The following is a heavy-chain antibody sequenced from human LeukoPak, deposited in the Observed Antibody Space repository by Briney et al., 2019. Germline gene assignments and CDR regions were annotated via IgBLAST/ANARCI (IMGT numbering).Heavy chain of an antibody. Sequence: SETLSLTCTVSGGSISSYYWSWIRQPPGKGLEWIGYIYYSGSTNYNPSLKSRVTISVDTSKNQFSLKLSSVTAADTAVYYCAGFGYDYDSNWFDPWGQGTLVTVSS. D-gene: IGHD4-17*01. CDR2: IYYSGST. CDR3: AGFGYDYDSNWFDP. V-gene: IGHV4-59*01. J-gene: IGHJ5*02. CDR1: GGSISSYY.